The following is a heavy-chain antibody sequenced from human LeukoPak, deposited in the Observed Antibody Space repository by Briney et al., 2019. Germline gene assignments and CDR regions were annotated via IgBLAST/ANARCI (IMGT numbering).Heavy chain of an antibody. V-gene: IGHV3-23*01. D-gene: IGHD2-15*01. CDR3: AKCTGGSCYSTFDY. CDR1: GFTFSSYA. J-gene: IGHJ4*02. CDR2: ISGSGDTT. Sequence: GGSLRLSCEASGFTFSSYAMSWVRQAPGKGLEWVSSISGSGDTTYYADSVKGRFIISRDLSKNTLYLQMNSLRAEDTAVYYCAKCTGGSCYSTFDYWGQGTLVTVSS.